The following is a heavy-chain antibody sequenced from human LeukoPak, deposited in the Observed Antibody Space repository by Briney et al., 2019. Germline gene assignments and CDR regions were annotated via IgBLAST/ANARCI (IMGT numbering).Heavy chain of an antibody. CDR1: GFTVKNNY. CDR2: IYSGGNT. V-gene: IGHV3-53*05. CDR3: ARGSVDIVATILDY. D-gene: IGHD5-12*01. Sequence: PGGSLRLSCAASGFTVKNNYMSWVRQAPGKGLEWVSVIYSGGNTFYADSVKGRFTISRDNSKNTLYLQMNSLRAEDTAVYYCARGSVDIVATILDYWGQGTLVTVSS. J-gene: IGHJ4*02.